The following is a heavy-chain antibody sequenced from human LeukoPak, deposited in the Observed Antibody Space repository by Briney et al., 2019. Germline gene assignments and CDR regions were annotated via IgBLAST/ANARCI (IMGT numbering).Heavy chain of an antibody. CDR1: GASISGSGYY. D-gene: IGHD1-26*01. Sequence: AETLSLTCTVSGASISGSGYYWGWIRQPPGKGLEWIGNIYDSGSTYYNASLQSRVTISIDTSKNQFSLRLSSVTAADTAMYYCAKSGGYGLIDYWGQGTLVTVSS. CDR3: AKSGGYGLIDY. J-gene: IGHJ4*02. CDR2: IYDSGST. V-gene: IGHV4-39*01.